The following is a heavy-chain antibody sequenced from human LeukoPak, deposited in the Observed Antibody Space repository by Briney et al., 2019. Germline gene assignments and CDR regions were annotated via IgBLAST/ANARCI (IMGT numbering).Heavy chain of an antibody. V-gene: IGHV4-34*01. Sequence: PSETLSLTCAVYGGSFSGYYWSCIRQPPGKGLEWIGEINHSGSTNYNPSLKSRVTISVDTSKNQFSLKLSPVTAADTAVYYCARGLRYPPFYYYGMDVWGQGTTVTVSS. J-gene: IGHJ6*02. CDR2: INHSGST. D-gene: IGHD3-9*01. CDR3: ARGLRYPPFYYYGMDV. CDR1: GGSFSGYY.